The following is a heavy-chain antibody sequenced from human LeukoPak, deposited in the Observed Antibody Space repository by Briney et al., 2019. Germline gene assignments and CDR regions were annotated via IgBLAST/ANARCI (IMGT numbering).Heavy chain of an antibody. CDR3: ARSPRVYFQH. CDR1: EFTFSSYS. J-gene: IGHJ1*01. V-gene: IGHV3-21*01. Sequence: GGSLRLSCAASEFTFSSYSMNWVRQAPGKGLEWVSSISSSSSYIYYADSVKGRFTISRDNAKNSLYLQMNSLRADDTAVYYCARSPRVYFQHWGQGTLVTVSS. CDR2: ISSSSSYI.